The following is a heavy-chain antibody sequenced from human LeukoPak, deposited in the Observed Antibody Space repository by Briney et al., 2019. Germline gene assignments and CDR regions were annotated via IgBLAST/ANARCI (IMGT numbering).Heavy chain of an antibody. V-gene: IGHV3-23*01. CDR3: ARQEERYYYDSSGYYYPHYYYYYGMDV. J-gene: IGHJ6*02. Sequence: GGSLRLSCAASGFTFSSYAMSWVRQAPGKGLEWVSAISGSGGSTYYADSVKGRITISRDNSKNTLYLQMNSLRAEDTAVYYCARQEERYYYDSSGYYYPHYYYYYGMDVWGQGTTVTVSS. CDR2: ISGSGGST. D-gene: IGHD3-22*01. CDR1: GFTFSSYA.